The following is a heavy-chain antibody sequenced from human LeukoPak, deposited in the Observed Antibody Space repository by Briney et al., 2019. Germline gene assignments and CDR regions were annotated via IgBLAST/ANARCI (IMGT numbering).Heavy chain of an antibody. V-gene: IGHV3-23*01. CDR3: AKEGPIVVVTAASDAFDI. Sequence: PGGSLRLSCAASEFTFSNYWMSWVRQAPGKGLEWVSAISGSGGSTYYADSVKGRFTISRDNSKNTLYLQMNSLRAEDTTVYYCAKEGPIVVVTAASDAFDIWGQGTMVTVSS. J-gene: IGHJ3*02. D-gene: IGHD2-21*02. CDR1: EFTFSNYW. CDR2: ISGSGGST.